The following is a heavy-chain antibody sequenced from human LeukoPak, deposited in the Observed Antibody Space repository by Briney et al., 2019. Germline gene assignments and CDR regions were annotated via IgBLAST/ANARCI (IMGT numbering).Heavy chain of an antibody. CDR1: GFTFSSYE. V-gene: IGHV3-48*03. Sequence: PGGSLRLSCAASGFTFSSYEMNWVRQAPGKGLEWVSYISSSGSTIYYADSVKGRFTISRDNAKNSLYLQMNSLRAEDTAVYYRARRLAVAPIDFDYWGQGTLVTVSS. D-gene: IGHD6-19*01. CDR3: ARRLAVAPIDFDY. CDR2: ISSSGSTI. J-gene: IGHJ4*02.